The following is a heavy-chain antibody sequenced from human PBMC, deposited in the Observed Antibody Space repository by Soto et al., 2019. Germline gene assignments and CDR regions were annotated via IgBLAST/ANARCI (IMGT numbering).Heavy chain of an antibody. CDR3: ARELGYCGGNSCNNPLFDS. V-gene: IGHV1-3*01. D-gene: IGHD2-21*01. CDR2: INAGNGNT. Sequence: ASVKVSCKASGYSFSTYAMHWVRQAPGQRLEWMGWINAGNGNTKYSQKFQGRVTITRDTSASTAYMELSSLRSEDTAVYYCARELGYCGGNSCNNPLFDSWGRGTLVKVCS. CDR1: GYSFSTYA. J-gene: IGHJ4*02.